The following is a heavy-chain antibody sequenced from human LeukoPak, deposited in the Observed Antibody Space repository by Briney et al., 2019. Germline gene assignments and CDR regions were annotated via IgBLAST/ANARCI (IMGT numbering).Heavy chain of an antibody. CDR1: GGSFSGYY. D-gene: IGHD5-18*01. J-gene: IGHJ5*02. CDR2: INHSGST. Sequence: PSGTLSLTCAVYGGSFSGYYWSWIRQPPGKGLEWIGEINHSGSTNYNPSLKSRVTISVDTSKNQFSLKLSSVTAADTAVYYCARGSSGRDSYGSRGPNWFDPWGQGTLVTVSS. V-gene: IGHV4-34*01. CDR3: ARGSSGRDSYGSRGPNWFDP.